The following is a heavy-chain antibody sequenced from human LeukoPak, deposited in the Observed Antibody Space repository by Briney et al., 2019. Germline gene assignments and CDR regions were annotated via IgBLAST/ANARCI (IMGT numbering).Heavy chain of an antibody. V-gene: IGHV4-59*01. D-gene: IGHD2-21*02. Sequence: PSETLSLTCTVSGGSISSYYWSWIRQPPGKGLEWIGYISYTGSTNYNPSLKSRVTISVDTSKNQFSLALTSVTPADTAVYYCARVVRGVVTSNWFDPWGQGTLVSVSS. J-gene: IGHJ5*02. CDR3: ARVVRGVVTSNWFDP. CDR1: GGSISSYY. CDR2: ISYTGST.